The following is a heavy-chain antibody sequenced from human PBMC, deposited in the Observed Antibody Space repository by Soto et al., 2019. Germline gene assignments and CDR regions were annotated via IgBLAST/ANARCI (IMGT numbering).Heavy chain of an antibody. CDR2: ISYDGSNK. CDR3: AREGLYCAMDV. D-gene: IGHD3-16*01. J-gene: IGHJ6*02. Sequence: QVQLVESGGGVVQPGRSLRLSCAASGFTFSSYAIHWVRQAPGKGLEWVAVISYDGSNKYYADSMKGRFTISRDNSKNTLYLHMNILETDDTAVYYCAREGLYCAMDVWGQGTTVTVSS. CDR1: GFTFSSYA. V-gene: IGHV3-30-3*01.